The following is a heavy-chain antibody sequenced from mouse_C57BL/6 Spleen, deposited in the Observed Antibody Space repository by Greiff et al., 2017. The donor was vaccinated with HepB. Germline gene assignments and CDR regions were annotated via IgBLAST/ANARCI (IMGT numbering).Heavy chain of an antibody. D-gene: IGHD2-1*01. CDR1: GYTFTDYN. CDR2: INPNNGGT. V-gene: IGHV1-18*01. J-gene: IGHJ4*01. CDR3: ARRGIYYGNYGAMDY. Sequence: EVQRVESGPELVKPGASVKIPCKASGYTFTDYNMDWVKQSHGKSLEWIGDINPNNGGTIYNQKFKGKATLTVDKSSSTAYMELRSLTSEDTAVYYCARRGIYYGNYGAMDYWGQGTSVTVSS.